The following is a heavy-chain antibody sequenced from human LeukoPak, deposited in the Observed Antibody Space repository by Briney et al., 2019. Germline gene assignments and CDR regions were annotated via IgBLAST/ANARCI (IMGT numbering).Heavy chain of an antibody. D-gene: IGHD6-6*01. J-gene: IGHJ5*02. V-gene: IGHV3-30-3*01. CDR1: GFTFSSYA. CDR2: ISYDGSNK. Sequence: GRSLRLSCAASGFTFSSYAMHWVRQAPCKGLEWVAVISYDGSNKYYADSVKGRFTISRDNSKNTLYLQMNSLRAEDTAVYYCARDPLKYSSYNWFDPWGQGTLVTVSS. CDR3: ARDPLKYSSYNWFDP.